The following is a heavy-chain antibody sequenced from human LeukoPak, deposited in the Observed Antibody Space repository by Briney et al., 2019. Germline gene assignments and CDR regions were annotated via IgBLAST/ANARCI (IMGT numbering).Heavy chain of an antibody. J-gene: IGHJ5*02. CDR1: GFTFSSYA. CDR2: ISGSGIST. Sequence: GGSLRPSCAASGFTFSSYAMSWVRQAPGKGLEWVSAISGSGISTYYADSVKGRFTISRDNSKNTLYLQMNSLRAEDAAVYYCASAKNGDYVYNWFDPWGQGTLATVSS. V-gene: IGHV3-23*01. CDR3: ASAKNGDYVYNWFDP. D-gene: IGHD4-17*01.